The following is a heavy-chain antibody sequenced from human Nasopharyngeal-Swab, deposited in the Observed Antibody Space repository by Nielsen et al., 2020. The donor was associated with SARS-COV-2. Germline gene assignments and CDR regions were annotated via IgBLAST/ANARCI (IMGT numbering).Heavy chain of an antibody. J-gene: IGHJ6*03. CDR2: ISSSSSYT. CDR3: ARQDRFYYYLDV. CDR1: GFAFSTYS. Sequence: LSLTCAASGFAFSTYSMNWVRQAPGKGPEWVSSISSSSSYTYYADSVKGRFTISRDNAKNSLYLQMNSLRADDTAVYFCARQDRFYYYLDVWGKGTTVTVSS. D-gene: IGHD3-3*01. V-gene: IGHV3-21*01.